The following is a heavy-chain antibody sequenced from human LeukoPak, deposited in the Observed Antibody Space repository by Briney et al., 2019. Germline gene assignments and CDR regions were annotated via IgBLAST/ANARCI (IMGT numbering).Heavy chain of an antibody. CDR3: AMSGYSYGFPLGY. J-gene: IGHJ4*02. Sequence: PSETLSLTRTVSGGSISSYYWSWIRQPPGKGLEWIGYIYYSGSTNYNPSLKSRVTISVDTSKNQFSLKLSSVTAADTAVYYCAMSGYSYGFPLGYWGQGTLVTVSS. CDR1: GGSISSYY. D-gene: IGHD5-18*01. V-gene: IGHV4-59*01. CDR2: IYYSGST.